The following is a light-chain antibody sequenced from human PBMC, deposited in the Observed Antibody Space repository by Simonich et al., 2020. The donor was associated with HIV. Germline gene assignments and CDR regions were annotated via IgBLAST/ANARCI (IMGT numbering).Light chain of an antibody. CDR2: WAS. J-gene: IGKJ1*01. CDR1: QSLLYSSNSKNY. V-gene: IGKV4-1*01. Sequence: DIVMTQSPDSLAVSLGERATINCKSSQSLLYSSNSKNYLAWYQQKPGQPPKLLIYWASTRESGVPDRFSGSGSGTDFTLTISSLQAEDVAVYYCQQYYSTPQTFGQGTKVEIK. CDR3: QQYYSTPQT.